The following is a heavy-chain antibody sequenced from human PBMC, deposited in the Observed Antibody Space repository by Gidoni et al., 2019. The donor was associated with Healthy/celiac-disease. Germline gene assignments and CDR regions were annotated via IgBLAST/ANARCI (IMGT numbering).Heavy chain of an antibody. D-gene: IGHD2-8*01. CDR3: ARAQSDLIRPDYYYYGMDV. CDR1: GGSIISSSYY. Sequence: QLQLQESGPGLVKPSETLSLTCTVSGGSIISSSYYWGWIRQPPGKGREWIGSLYYSGSTYYNPSLKRRVTISVDTSKNQFSLKLSSVTAADTAVYYCARAQSDLIRPDYYYYGMDVWGQGTTVTVSS. CDR2: LYYSGST. V-gene: IGHV4-39*07. J-gene: IGHJ6*02.